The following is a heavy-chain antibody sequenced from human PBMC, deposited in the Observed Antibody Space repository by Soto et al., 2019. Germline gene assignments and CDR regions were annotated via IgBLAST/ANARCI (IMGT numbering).Heavy chain of an antibody. CDR3: ARFLAAAASNWFDP. Sequence: SETLSLTCTVSGGSVSSGSYYWSWIRQPPGKGLEWIGYIYYSGSTNYNPSLKSRVTISVDTSKNQFSLKLSSVTAADTAVYYCARFLAAAASNWFDPWGQGTLVTVSS. V-gene: IGHV4-61*01. CDR2: IYYSGST. J-gene: IGHJ5*02. CDR1: GGSVSSGSYY. D-gene: IGHD6-13*01.